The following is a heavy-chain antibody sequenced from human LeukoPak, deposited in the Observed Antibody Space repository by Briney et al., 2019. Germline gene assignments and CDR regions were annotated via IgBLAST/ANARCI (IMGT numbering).Heavy chain of an antibody. Sequence: SETLSLTCAVYGGSFSGYYWSWIRQPPGKGLEWIREINHSGSTNYNPSLKSRVTISVDTSKNQFSLKLSSVTAADTAVYYCARGSPTYLGYGDYTYFDYWGQGTLVTVSS. D-gene: IGHD4-17*01. CDR1: GGSFSGYY. V-gene: IGHV4-34*01. CDR3: ARGSPTYLGYGDYTYFDY. CDR2: INHSGST. J-gene: IGHJ4*02.